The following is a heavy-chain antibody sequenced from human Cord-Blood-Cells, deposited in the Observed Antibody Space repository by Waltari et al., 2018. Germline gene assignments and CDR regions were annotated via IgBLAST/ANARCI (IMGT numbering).Heavy chain of an antibody. D-gene: IGHD6-13*01. J-gene: IGHJ4*02. CDR3: ASLSAYSSSWYFDY. V-gene: IGHV3-48*02. CDR1: GFTLSSYS. Sequence: EVQLVESGGGLVQPGGSLRLSCAASGFTLSSYSMNWVRQAPGKGLEWVSYISSSSSTIYYADSVKGRFTISRDNAKNSLYLQTNSLRDEDTAVYYCASLSAYSSSWYFDYWGQGTLVTVSS. CDR2: ISSSSSTI.